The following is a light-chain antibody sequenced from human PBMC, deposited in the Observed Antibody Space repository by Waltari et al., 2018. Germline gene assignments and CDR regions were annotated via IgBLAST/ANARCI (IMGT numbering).Light chain of an antibody. CDR3: QSYDSALSAV. Sequence: QSVLTQPPSVSGVPGQGVTISCTGSSSNIGAGYDVHWYQQLPGAAPKLLINAYSNRPSGVPDRFYGSKSGTSASLAITGLQAEDEADYYCQSYDSALSAVFGGGTKVTVL. J-gene: IGLJ3*02. V-gene: IGLV1-40*01. CDR1: SSNIGAGYD. CDR2: AYS.